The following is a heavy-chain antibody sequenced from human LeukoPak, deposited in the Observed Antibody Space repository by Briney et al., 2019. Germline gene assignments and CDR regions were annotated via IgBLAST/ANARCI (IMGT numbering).Heavy chain of an antibody. CDR1: GNSITSGGYY. CDR2: INHSGST. J-gene: IGHJ3*02. CDR3: ARGFSCSSTSCQRDDAFDI. Sequence: PSETLSLTCTVSGNSITSGGYYWSWIRQPPGKGLEWIGEINHSGSTNYNPSLKSRVTISVDTSKNQFSLKLSSVTAADTAVYYCARGFSCSSTSCQRDDAFDIWGQGTMVTVSS. V-gene: IGHV4-34*01. D-gene: IGHD2-2*01.